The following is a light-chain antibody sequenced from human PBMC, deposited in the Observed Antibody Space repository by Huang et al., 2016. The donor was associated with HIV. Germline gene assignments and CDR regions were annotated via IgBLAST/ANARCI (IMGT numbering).Light chain of an antibody. CDR2: DAS. V-gene: IGKV1-33*01. CDR3: QQYDYFPYT. J-gene: IGKJ2*01. Sequence: DIQMTQSPSSLSASVGDRVTITCQASQDIRNYLNWFQQKPGKDPKLLIDDASNLQSGVPSRFSGSGSGTDFSLTIIGLQPEDIATYYCQQYDYFPYTFGQGTRLDIK. CDR1: QDIRNY.